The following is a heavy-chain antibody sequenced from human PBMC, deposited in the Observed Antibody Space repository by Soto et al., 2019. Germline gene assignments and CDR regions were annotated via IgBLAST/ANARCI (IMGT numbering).Heavy chain of an antibody. V-gene: IGHV1-18*01. J-gene: IGHJ4*02. D-gene: IGHD3-22*01. Sequence: XSVKVSCKASGYTFTSYGISWVRQAPGQGLEWMGWISAYNGNTNYAQKLQGRVTMTTDTSTSTAYMELRSLRSDDTAVYYCARVGSGYYNYYFDYWGQGTLVTVSS. CDR3: ARVGSGYYNYYFDY. CDR1: GYTFTSYG. CDR2: ISAYNGNT.